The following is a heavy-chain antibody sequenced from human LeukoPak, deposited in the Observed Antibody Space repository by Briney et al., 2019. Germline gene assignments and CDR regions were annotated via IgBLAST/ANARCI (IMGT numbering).Heavy chain of an antibody. CDR1: GGSISSYY. CDR2: IYYSGST. J-gene: IGHJ3*02. D-gene: IGHD6-19*01. CDR3: ARGESSAWSPPNDAFDI. V-gene: IGHV4-59*01. Sequence: SETLSLTCTVSGGSISSYYWSWIRQPPGKGPEWIGYIYYSGSTNYNPSLKSRVTISVDTSKNQFSLKLSSVTAADPAVYYCARGESSAWSPPNDAFDIWAQGTMVTVFS.